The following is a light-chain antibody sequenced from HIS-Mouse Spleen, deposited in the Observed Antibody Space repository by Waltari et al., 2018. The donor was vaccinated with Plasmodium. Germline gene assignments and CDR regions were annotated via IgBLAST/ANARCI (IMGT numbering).Light chain of an antibody. J-gene: IGLJ1*01. CDR2: DVS. Sequence: QSALTQPRSVSGSPGQSVTIPCTGPSSPVGGYNSVPWYQQHPGKAPKLMIYDVSKRPSGVPDRFSGSKSGNTASLTISGLQAEDEADYYCCSYAGSYTYVFGTGTKVTVL. CDR3: CSYAGSYTYV. V-gene: IGLV2-11*01. CDR1: SSPVGGYNS.